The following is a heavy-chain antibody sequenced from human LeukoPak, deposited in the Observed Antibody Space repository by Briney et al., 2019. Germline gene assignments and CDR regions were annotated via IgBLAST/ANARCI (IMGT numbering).Heavy chain of an antibody. V-gene: IGHV3-33*01. J-gene: IGHJ5*02. CDR2: IWYDGSNE. Sequence: GRSLRLSCAASGFTFGTYGMHWVRQAPGKGLEWVAVIWYDGSNEYYADSVKGRFTISRDNSKNTLYLQMNSLRAEDTALYYCAREVGGYSSGWYWFDPWGQGTLVTVSS. D-gene: IGHD6-19*01. CDR3: AREVGGYSSGWYWFDP. CDR1: GFTFGTYG.